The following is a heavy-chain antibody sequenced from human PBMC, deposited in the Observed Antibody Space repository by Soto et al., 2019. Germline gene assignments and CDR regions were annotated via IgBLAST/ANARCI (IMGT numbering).Heavy chain of an antibody. Sequence: PGVSLRLSCAASGFTFGYYAMHWVRQAPGKGLEWMSFISYDGTSNNDADSVKGRFTISRDNSKNTLYLQMNSLRPEDTAVYYCARDSMGFDYWGQGTLVTV. CDR2: ISYDGTSN. J-gene: IGHJ4*02. CDR1: GFTFGYYA. CDR3: ARDSMGFDY. D-gene: IGHD3-10*01. V-gene: IGHV3-30-3*01.